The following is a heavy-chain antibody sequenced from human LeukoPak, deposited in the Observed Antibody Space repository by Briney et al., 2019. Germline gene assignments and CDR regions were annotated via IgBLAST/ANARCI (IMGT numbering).Heavy chain of an antibody. V-gene: IGHV1-8*02. D-gene: IGHD3-16*02. CDR3: ARAPTPRLKVILGY. CDR1: GGTFSSYA. J-gene: IGHJ4*02. Sequence: ASVKVSCKASGGTFSSYAISWVRQATGQGLEWMGWMNPNSGNTGYAQKFQGRVTMTRNTSISTAYMELSSLRSEDTAVYYCARAPTPRLKVILGYWGQGTLVTVSS. CDR2: MNPNSGNT.